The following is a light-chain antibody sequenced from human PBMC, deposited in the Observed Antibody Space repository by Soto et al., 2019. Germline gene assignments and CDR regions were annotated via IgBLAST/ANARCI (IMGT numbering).Light chain of an antibody. Sequence: EIVLTQSPVNLYLSPGERATLSCTASQSVRCNLRARYQHRPGQAPRLLIYGASNRATGVPDRVSGSGSGTDFTLTINRLEPEDFATYYCHQYGSSPPLTLGQGTRVEIK. V-gene: IGKV3-20*01. CDR1: QSVRCNL. CDR2: GAS. CDR3: HQYGSSPPLT. J-gene: IGKJ1*01.